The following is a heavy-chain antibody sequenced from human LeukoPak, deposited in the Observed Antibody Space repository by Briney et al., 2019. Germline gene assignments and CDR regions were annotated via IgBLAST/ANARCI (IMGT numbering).Heavy chain of an antibody. CDR3: ARDVTGSIDY. J-gene: IGHJ4*02. CDR2: ISGSGSVR. Sequence: PGGSLRLSCVASGFTFSTYQMSWVRQAPGKGLEWVSYISGSGSVRNYADSVEGRFTISRDNAKDSLFLQMNSLRAEDTAVYYCARDVTGSIDYWGQGTLVTVSS. V-gene: IGHV3-48*03. D-gene: IGHD3-9*01. CDR1: GFTFSTYQ.